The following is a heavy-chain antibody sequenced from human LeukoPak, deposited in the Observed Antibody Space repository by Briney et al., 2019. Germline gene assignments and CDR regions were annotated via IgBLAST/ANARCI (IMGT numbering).Heavy chain of an antibody. CDR3: AKDYSYYDTSGGMDV. Sequence: GGSLRLSCAASGFSFDDYAMHWVRQAPGKGLEWVSGISWNSGSIGYADSVKGRFTISRDNAKNSLYLQMNSLRAEDTALYYCAKDYSYYDTSGGMDVWGQGTTVTVSS. D-gene: IGHD3-22*01. CDR2: ISWNSGSI. J-gene: IGHJ6*02. CDR1: GFSFDDYA. V-gene: IGHV3-9*01.